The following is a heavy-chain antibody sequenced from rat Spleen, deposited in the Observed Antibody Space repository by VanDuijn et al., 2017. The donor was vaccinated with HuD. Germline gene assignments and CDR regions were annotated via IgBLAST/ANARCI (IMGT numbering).Heavy chain of an antibody. CDR3: TRGGNYDFDY. Sequence: EVQLVESGGGLVQPGRSMKLSCAASGFTFSNYDMAWVRQAPTKGLEWVASISYDGGSTYYRDSVKGRFTISRDNAKTTLYLQMNSLRSEDTATYFCTRGGNYDFDYWGQGVMVTVSS. J-gene: IGHJ2*01. CDR2: ISYDGGST. CDR1: GFTFSNYD. V-gene: IGHV5-20*01. D-gene: IGHD1-10*01.